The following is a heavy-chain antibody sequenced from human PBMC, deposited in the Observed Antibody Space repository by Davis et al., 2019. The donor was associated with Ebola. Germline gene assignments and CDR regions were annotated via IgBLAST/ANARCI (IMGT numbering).Heavy chain of an antibody. CDR3: AKADGSSWYYNWFDP. V-gene: IGHV3-9*01. CDR2: ISWNSGSI. Sequence: SLKISCAASGFTFDDYAMHWVRQASGKGLEWVSGISWNSGSIGYADSVKGRFTISRDNAKNSLYLQMNSLRAEDTALYYCAKADGSSWYYNWFDPWGQGTLVTVSS. CDR1: GFTFDDYA. J-gene: IGHJ5*02. D-gene: IGHD6-13*01.